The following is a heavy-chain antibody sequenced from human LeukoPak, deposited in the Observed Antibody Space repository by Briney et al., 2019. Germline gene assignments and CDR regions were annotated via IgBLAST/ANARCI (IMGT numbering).Heavy chain of an antibody. CDR3: ARAIAAWGYMDV. D-gene: IGHD6-13*01. J-gene: IGHJ6*03. CDR2: INHSGST. V-gene: IGHV4-34*01. CDR1: GGSFSGYY. Sequence: SETLSLTCAVYGGSFSGYYWSWIRQPPGKGLEWIGEINHSGSTNYNPSLKSRVTISVDTSKNQFSLKLSSVTAADTAVYYCARAIAAWGYMDVWGKGTTVTVSS.